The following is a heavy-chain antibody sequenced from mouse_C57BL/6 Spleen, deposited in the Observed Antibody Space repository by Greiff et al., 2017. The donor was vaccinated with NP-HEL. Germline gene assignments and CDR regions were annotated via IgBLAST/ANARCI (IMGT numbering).Heavy chain of an antibody. CDR3: ARGHYDYDGDFDY. Sequence: QVQLQQPGAELVKPGASVKMSCKASGYTFTSYWITWVKQRPGQGLEWIGDIYPGSGSTNYNEKFKSKATLTVDTSSSTAYMQLSSLTSEDSAVYYCARGHYDYDGDFDYWGQGTTLTVSS. V-gene: IGHV1-55*01. D-gene: IGHD2-4*01. J-gene: IGHJ2*01. CDR2: IYPGSGST. CDR1: GYTFTSYW.